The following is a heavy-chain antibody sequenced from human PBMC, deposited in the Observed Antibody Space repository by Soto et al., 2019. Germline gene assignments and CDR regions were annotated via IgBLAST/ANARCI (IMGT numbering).Heavy chain of an antibody. CDR2: ISAYNGNT. CDR3: ARDSPCSMISCYLKYYYVMDV. Sequence: GASVKVSCKASGCTFTSYGISWVRQAPGQGLEWMGWISAYNGNTNYAQKLQGRVTMTTDTSTSTAYMELRSLRSDDTAVYYCARDSPCSMISCYLKYYYVMDVCGQGTTVLGSS. J-gene: IGHJ6*02. V-gene: IGHV1-18*01. CDR1: GCTFTSYG. D-gene: IGHD2-2*01.